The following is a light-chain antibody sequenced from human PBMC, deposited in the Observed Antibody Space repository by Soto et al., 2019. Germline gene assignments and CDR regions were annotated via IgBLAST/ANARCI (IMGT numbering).Light chain of an antibody. V-gene: IGKV3-20*01. CDR3: QQYGSSPPWT. J-gene: IGKJ1*01. CDR1: QSVSSY. Sequence: VLTQSTDTMSFSPFERANLCCSRSQSVSSYLAWYQQKPGQAPRLLIYDASNRATGIPDRFSGSGYGTDFTFTLRRLEPEDFAVYYCQQYGSSPPWTFGQGPKVDIK. CDR2: DAS.